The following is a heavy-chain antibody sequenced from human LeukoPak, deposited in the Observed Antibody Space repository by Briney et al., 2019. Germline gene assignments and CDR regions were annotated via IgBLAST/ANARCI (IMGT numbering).Heavy chain of an antibody. J-gene: IGHJ4*02. CDR1: GFTFSSYG. CDR2: ISGSDGST. Sequence: GGSLRLSCAASGFTFSSYGMHWVRQAPGKGLEWVSSISGSDGSTYYADSVKGRFTISRDNSKNTLYLQMNSLRAEDTAVYYCAKCGRDYDFWSGSGDWGQGTLVTVSS. V-gene: IGHV3-23*01. CDR3: AKCGRDYDFWSGSGD. D-gene: IGHD3-3*01.